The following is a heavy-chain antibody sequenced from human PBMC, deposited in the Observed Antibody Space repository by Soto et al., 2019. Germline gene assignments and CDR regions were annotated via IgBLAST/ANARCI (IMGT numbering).Heavy chain of an antibody. CDR2: ISACNGNT. Sequence: ASVKVSCKASGYTFTSYAICWVRQATGQGLEWMGWISACNGNTNYAQKFQGRVTITRDTSTSTAYMELSSLRSEDTAVYYCASPGFGHYYDSYYYYGMDVWGQGTTVTV. CDR1: GYTFTSYA. J-gene: IGHJ6*02. D-gene: IGHD3-22*01. V-gene: IGHV1-18*01. CDR3: ASPGFGHYYDSYYYYGMDV.